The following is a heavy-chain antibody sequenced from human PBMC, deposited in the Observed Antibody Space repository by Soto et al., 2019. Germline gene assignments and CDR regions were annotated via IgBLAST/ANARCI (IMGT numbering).Heavy chain of an antibody. CDR1: GGTLSSFINYP. CDR3: ARRDTSGFLRYFDN. CDR2: IVPNVGTV. D-gene: IGHD3-3*01. J-gene: IGHJ4*02. Sequence: SVKFSCKASGGTLSSFINYPINWVRQAPGQGLEWMGGIVPNVGTVNYAQKFQGRVTITADKSTGTAYMEVSSLRSEDTALYYCARRDTSGFLRYFDNWGQGTLVTVSS. V-gene: IGHV1-69*06.